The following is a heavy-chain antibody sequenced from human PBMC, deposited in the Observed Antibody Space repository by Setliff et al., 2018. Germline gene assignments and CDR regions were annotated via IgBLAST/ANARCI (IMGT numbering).Heavy chain of an antibody. D-gene: IGHD5-12*01. J-gene: IGHJ4*02. CDR3: IVAGNYFDY. CDR2: IRSKAFSYAT. CDR1: GLTFADAW. V-gene: IGHV3-73*01. Sequence: GGSLRLSCTASGLTFADAWMNWVRQAPGKGLEWVARIRSKAFSYATRYTESMKGRFTISRDDSKNTAYLQMDSLNTEDTAVYYCIVAGNYFDYWGQGTLVTVSS.